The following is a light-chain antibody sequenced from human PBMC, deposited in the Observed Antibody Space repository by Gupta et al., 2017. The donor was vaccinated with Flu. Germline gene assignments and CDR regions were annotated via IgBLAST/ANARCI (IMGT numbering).Light chain of an antibody. CDR2: KAS. V-gene: IGKV1-5*03. Sequence: DIQMTQSPSTLSASVGDRVTISCRASQSVSVWLAWYQQKPGEAPKLLIYKASSLESGVPSRFSGSGFGTEFTLTISGLQPDDSATYYCQQYNSYSPRTFGQGTKVEVK. J-gene: IGKJ1*01. CDR3: QQYNSYSPRT. CDR1: QSVSVW.